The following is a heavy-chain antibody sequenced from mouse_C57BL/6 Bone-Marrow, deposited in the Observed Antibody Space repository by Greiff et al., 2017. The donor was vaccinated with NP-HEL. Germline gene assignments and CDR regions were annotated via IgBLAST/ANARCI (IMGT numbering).Heavy chain of an antibody. CDR1: GYTFTDYY. V-gene: IGHV1-19*01. Sequence: EVQRVESGPVLVKPGASVKMSCKASGYTFTDYYMNWVKQSHGKSLEWIGVINPYNGGTSYNQKFKGKATLTVDKSSSTAYMELNSLTSEDSAVYYCARIYYGKFAYWGQGTLVTVSA. J-gene: IGHJ3*01. D-gene: IGHD2-1*01. CDR3: ARIYYGKFAY. CDR2: INPYNGGT.